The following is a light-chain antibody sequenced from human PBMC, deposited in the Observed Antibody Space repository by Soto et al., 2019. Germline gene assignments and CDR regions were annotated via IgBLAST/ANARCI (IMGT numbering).Light chain of an antibody. Sequence: DIQMTQSPSSLSASVGDRVTISCRASQNIASYLNWYQQRPGKAPKLLIHDASSLQSGVPSRFSGSGSGTDFTLTISSLQAEDFATIYGQQSYSTPGTFGQGTKVEI. CDR2: DAS. CDR1: QNIASY. CDR3: QQSYSTPGT. J-gene: IGKJ1*01. V-gene: IGKV1-39*01.